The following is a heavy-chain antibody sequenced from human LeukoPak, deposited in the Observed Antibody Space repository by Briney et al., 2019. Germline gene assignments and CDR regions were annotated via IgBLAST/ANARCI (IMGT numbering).Heavy chain of an antibody. V-gene: IGHV3-66*01. CDR3: ARDKSIAPGYYGSGSYYEDY. D-gene: IGHD3-10*01. J-gene: IGHJ4*02. Sequence: GGSLRLSCAASGFTVSSNYMSWVRQAPGKGLEWVSVIYSGGSTYYADSVKGRFTISRDNSKNTLYLQMNSLRAEDTAVYYCARDKSIAPGYYGSGSYYEDYWGQGTLVTVSS. CDR1: GFTVSSNY. CDR2: IYSGGST.